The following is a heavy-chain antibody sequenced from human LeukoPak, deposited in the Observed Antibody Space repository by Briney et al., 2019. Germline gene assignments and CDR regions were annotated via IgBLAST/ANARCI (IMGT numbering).Heavy chain of an antibody. CDR2: IYYSGST. CDR3: ARGGGYRSFYNWFDP. CDR1: GGSISSSSYY. D-gene: IGHD6-13*01. J-gene: IGHJ5*02. Sequence: SETLSLTCTVSGGSISSSSYYWGWIRQPPGRGLEWIGSIYYSGSTYYNPSLKSRVTISVDTSKNQFSLKLSSVTAADTAVYYCARGGGYRSFYNWFDPWGQGTLVTVSS. V-gene: IGHV4-39*07.